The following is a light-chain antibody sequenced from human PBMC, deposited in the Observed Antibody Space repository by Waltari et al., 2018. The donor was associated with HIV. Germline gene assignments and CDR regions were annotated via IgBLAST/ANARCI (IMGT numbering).Light chain of an antibody. Sequence: QSALTQPPSASGSPGQSVTISSTGTSSALGGYTYVPWYQQHPGKAPKLMIYEVTKRPSGVPDRFSGSKSGNTASLTVSGLQAEDEADYYCSSYAGSSNLRVFGGGTKLTVL. CDR3: SSYAGSSNLRV. V-gene: IGLV2-8*01. CDR2: EVT. J-gene: IGLJ2*01. CDR1: SSALGGYTY.